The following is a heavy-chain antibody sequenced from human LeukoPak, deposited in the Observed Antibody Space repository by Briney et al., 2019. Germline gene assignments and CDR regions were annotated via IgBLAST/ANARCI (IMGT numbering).Heavy chain of an antibody. CDR2: VTSRSAT. CDR1: GFTFNNYA. CDR3: TTTRPYGTTWAGAFED. J-gene: IGHJ4*02. D-gene: IGHD6-19*01. V-gene: IGHV3-23*01. Sequence: GGSLRLSCAASGFTFNNYAMGWVRQAPGKGLEWVSTVTSRSATHYTDSVKGRFITSRDSSKNTLFLQMNSLRAEDTALYYCTTTRPYGTTWAGAFEDWGQGTPVTVSS.